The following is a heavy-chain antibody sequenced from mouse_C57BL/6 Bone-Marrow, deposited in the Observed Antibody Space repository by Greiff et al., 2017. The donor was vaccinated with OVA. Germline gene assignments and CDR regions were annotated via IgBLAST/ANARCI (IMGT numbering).Heavy chain of an antibody. J-gene: IGHJ2*01. Sequence: EVKLLESGGDLVKPGGSLKLSCAASGFTFSSYGMSWVRQTPDKRLEWVATISSGGSYTYYPDSVKGRFTISRDNAKNTLYLQMSSLKSEDTAMYYCASPDYWGQGTTLTVSS. CDR1: GFTFSSYG. CDR2: ISSGGSYT. CDR3: ASPDY. V-gene: IGHV5-6*01.